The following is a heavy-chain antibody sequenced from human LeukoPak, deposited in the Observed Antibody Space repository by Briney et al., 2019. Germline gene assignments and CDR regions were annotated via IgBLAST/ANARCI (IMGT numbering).Heavy chain of an antibody. CDR1: GYTFTSYY. D-gene: IGHD3-22*01. V-gene: IGHV1-46*01. CDR3: AREREHYDGRGFHDAFDI. CDR2: INPSGGST. J-gene: IGHJ3*02. Sequence: ASVKVSCKASGYTFTSYYMHWVRQAPGQGLEWMGIINPSGGSTSYAQKFQGRVTMTRDMSTSTVYMELSSLRSEDTAVYYCAREREHYDGRGFHDAFDIWGQGTMVTVSS.